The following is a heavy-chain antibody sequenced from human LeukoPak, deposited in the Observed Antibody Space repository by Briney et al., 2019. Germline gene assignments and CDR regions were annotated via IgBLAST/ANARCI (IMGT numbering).Heavy chain of an antibody. CDR2: ISGSGGST. CDR1: GFTFSSYA. CDR3: AKDQTYYDILTGTPPVGY. D-gene: IGHD3-9*01. Sequence: GGFLRLSCAASGFTFSSYAMSWVRQAPGKGLEWVSAISGSGGSTYYADSVKGRFTISRDNSKNTLYLQMNSLRAEDTAVYYCAKDQTYYDILTGTPPVGYWGQGTLVTVSS. V-gene: IGHV3-23*01. J-gene: IGHJ4*02.